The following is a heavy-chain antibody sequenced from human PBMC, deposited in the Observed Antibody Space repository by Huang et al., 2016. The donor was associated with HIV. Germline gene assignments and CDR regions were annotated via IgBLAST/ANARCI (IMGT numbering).Heavy chain of an antibody. V-gene: IGHV3-7*01. J-gene: IGHJ6*02. CDR1: TFTFGAYW. D-gene: IGHD1-7*01. CDR3: ATKTAGMDI. CDR2: IKQDESEK. Sequence: VESGGRSVQPGGSIKLSCVGSTFTFGAYWMSWVCQPPGKGLEGVANIKQDESEKYYVDSVKGRFNISRDNARKVLFLEMDDLRVEDTAIYFCATKTAGMDIWGQGTTVTVSS.